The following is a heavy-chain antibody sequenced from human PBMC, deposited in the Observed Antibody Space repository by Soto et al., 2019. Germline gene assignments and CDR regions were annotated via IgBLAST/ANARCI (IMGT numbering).Heavy chain of an antibody. J-gene: IGHJ6*03. V-gene: IGHV3-64*01. D-gene: IGHD2-8*01. CDR3: ARDYRVYATSKDYYYYYMDV. CDR2: ISSNGGST. Sequence: HPGGSLRLSCAASGFTFSGYAMHWVRQAPGKGLEYVSAISSNGGSTYYANSVKGRFTISRDNSKNTLYLQMGSLRAEDMAVYYCARDYRVYATSKDYYYYYMDVWGKGTTVTVSS. CDR1: GFTFSGYA.